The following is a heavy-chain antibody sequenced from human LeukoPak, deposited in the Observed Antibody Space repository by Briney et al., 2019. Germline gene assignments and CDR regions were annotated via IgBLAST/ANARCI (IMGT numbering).Heavy chain of an antibody. CDR3: ARWDYGDYYFDY. Sequence: SQTLSLTCAVYGGSFSGYYWSWIRQPPGKGLEWIGEINHSGSTNYNPSLKSRVTISVDTSKNQFSLKLSSVTAADTAVYYCARWDYGDYYFDYWGQGTLVTVSS. V-gene: IGHV4-34*01. J-gene: IGHJ4*02. CDR2: INHSGST. D-gene: IGHD4-17*01. CDR1: GGSFSGYY.